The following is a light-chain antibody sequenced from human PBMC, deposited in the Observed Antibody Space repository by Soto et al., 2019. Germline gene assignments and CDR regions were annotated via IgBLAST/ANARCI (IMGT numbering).Light chain of an antibody. CDR3: QQLSRYPST. J-gene: IGKJ4*01. V-gene: IGKV1-9*01. CDR1: DDITNY. Sequence: IQLTQSPSSLSASVGDRVTVTCRASDDITNYLAWYQQKAGKAPKLLIYDASTLYSGVPSRFSGSGSGTDFTLPISGLQPEDFATYYCQQLSRYPSTFGGGTKVEIK. CDR2: DAS.